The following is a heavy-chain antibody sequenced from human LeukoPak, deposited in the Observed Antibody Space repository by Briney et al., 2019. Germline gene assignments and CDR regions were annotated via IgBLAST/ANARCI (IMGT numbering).Heavy chain of an antibody. J-gene: IGHJ3*02. V-gene: IGHV3-48*01. CDR3: ARGRVGALIFAI. D-gene: IGHD1-26*01. Sequence: SVKGRFTISRDNAKNSLYLQMNSLRAEDTSVYYCARGRVGALIFAIWGQVTMVTVSS.